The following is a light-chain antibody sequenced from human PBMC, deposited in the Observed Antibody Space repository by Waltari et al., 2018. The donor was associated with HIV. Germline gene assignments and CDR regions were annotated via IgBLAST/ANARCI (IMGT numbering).Light chain of an antibody. CDR1: QNVTSN. CDR3: QQYNNWPPIT. Sequence: EIVMTQSPVTLSVSPGERATLSCRASQNVTSNLAWYQQTPGQAPRLLIYGASTRATDIPARFSGSGSGTDFTLTINSLQSEDFAVFYCQQYNNWPPITFGQGTRLEIK. V-gene: IGKV3-15*01. CDR2: GAS. J-gene: IGKJ5*01.